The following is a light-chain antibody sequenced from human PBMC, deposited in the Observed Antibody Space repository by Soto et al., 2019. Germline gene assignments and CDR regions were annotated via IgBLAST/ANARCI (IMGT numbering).Light chain of an antibody. CDR2: DVS. CDR3: SSYTSSSIVV. V-gene: IGLV2-14*03. CDR1: SSDVGAYNY. J-gene: IGLJ2*01. Sequence: SALTQPASVSGSPGQSITISCTGTSSDVGAYNYVSWYQQHPGKAPKLMIFDVSNRPSGVSNRFSGSKSGNTASLTISGLQAEDEADYYCSSYTSSSIVVFGGGTKLTVL.